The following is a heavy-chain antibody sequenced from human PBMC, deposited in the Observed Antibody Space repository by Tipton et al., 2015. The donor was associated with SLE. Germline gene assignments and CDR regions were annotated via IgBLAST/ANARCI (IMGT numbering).Heavy chain of an antibody. Sequence: SLRLSCVASGFSFSDYYMSWIRQSPGKGLEWVSHISSSGSSIYYADSVKGRITVSRDNGENSLYLQMNSLRDEDTAVYYCARVPNSFGSDPPDSWGQGTLVTVSS. D-gene: IGHD2/OR15-2a*01. V-gene: IGHV3-11*01. CDR3: ARVPNSFGSDPPDS. CDR2: ISSSGSSI. CDR1: GFSFSDYY. J-gene: IGHJ4*02.